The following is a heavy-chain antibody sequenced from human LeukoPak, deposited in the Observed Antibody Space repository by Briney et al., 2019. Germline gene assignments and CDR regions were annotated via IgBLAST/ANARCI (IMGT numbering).Heavy chain of an antibody. CDR1: GDSITSSY. CDR2: VYHSGTT. V-gene: IGHV4-59*01. D-gene: IGHD1-14*01. Sequence: SETLSLTCAVSGDSITSSYWNWVRQSPEKGLEWIGFVYHSGTTSYSPSLKSRVSMSLDMSQNHFSLRLTSVTAADTATYYCARARGRNCCLLEYWGQGLPVIVSS. CDR3: ARARGRNCCLLEY. J-gene: IGHJ4*02.